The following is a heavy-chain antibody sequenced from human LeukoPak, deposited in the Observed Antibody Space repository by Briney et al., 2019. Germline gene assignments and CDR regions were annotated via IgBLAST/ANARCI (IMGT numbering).Heavy chain of an antibody. V-gene: IGHV3-53*01. CDR2: IYSGGST. J-gene: IGHJ4*02. CDR3: ARSTRRYFDY. D-gene: IGHD2-15*01. Sequence: PGGSLRLSCAASGFTVSSNYMSWVRQAPGKGLEWGSVIYSGGSTYYADSVKGRFTISRDNSKNTLYLQMNSLRAEDTAVYYCARSTRRYFDYWGQGTLVTVSS. CDR1: GFTVSSNY.